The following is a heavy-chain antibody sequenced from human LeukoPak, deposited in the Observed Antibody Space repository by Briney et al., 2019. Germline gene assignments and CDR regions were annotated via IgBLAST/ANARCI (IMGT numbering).Heavy chain of an antibody. V-gene: IGHV1-69*01. Sequence: GASVKVSCKASGGTFSSYAISWVRQAPGQGLEWMGGIIPIFGTANYAQKFQGRVTITADESTSTAYMEVRSLRADDTAVYYCARADYSNSNIGLEYWGQGTLVTVSS. CDR3: ARADYSNSNIGLEY. J-gene: IGHJ4*02. CDR2: IIPIFGTA. D-gene: IGHD3-22*01. CDR1: GGTFSSYA.